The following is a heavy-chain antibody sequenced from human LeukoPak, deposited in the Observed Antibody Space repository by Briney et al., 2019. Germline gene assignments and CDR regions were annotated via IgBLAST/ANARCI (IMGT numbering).Heavy chain of an antibody. V-gene: IGHV3-33*01. D-gene: IGHD3-10*01. CDR3: ARASGPFDY. Sequence: GGSLRLSCEASGFTFSIYGMYWVRQAPGKGLEWVAVIWNDGSNKYYADSVKGRFTISRDNSKNTLYLQMNSLRAEDTAVYSCARASGPFDYWGQGTLVTVSS. CDR1: GFTFSIYG. CDR2: IWNDGSNK. J-gene: IGHJ4*02.